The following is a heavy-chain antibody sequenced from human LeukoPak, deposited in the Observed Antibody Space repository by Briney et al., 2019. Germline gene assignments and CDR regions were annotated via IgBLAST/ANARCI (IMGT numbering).Heavy chain of an antibody. CDR3: ARLKYYDSTGYSPGYYMDV. CDR2: IYVTGST. J-gene: IGHJ6*03. CDR1: GGSIINYS. Sequence: PPETLSLTCTVSGGSIINYSWSWIRQPAGTGLEWVGRIYVTGSTIYNPSLQSRLSMSVDTSKNQFSLRLTSVTAADTAVYYCARLKYYDSTGYSPGYYMDVWGKGITVTVSS. V-gene: IGHV4-4*07. D-gene: IGHD3-22*01.